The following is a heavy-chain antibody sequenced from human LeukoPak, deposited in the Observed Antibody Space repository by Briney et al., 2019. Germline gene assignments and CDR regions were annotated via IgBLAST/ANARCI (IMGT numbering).Heavy chain of an antibody. J-gene: IGHJ3*02. CDR1: GYTFTSYD. D-gene: IGHD3-22*01. Sequence: ASVKVSCKASGYTFTSYDINWVRQATGQGLEWMGWISAYNGNTNYAQKFQGRVTMTTDTSTSTAYMELRSLRSDDTAVYYCARGYDSSRRGAFDIWGQGTMVTVSS. V-gene: IGHV1-18*01. CDR3: ARGYDSSRRGAFDI. CDR2: ISAYNGNT.